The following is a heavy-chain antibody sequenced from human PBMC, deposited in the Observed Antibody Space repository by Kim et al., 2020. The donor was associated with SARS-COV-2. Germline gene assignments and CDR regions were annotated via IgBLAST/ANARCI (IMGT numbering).Heavy chain of an antibody. Sequence: ASVKVSCKASGYTFTGYYMHWVRQAPGQGLEWMGWINPNSGGTNYAQKFQGRVTMTRDTSISTAYMELSRLRSDDTAVYYCARGGCGGDCYLIVAFDIWGQGTMVTVSS. CDR3: ARGGCGGDCYLIVAFDI. J-gene: IGHJ3*02. D-gene: IGHD2-21*02. CDR1: GYTFTGYY. CDR2: INPNSGGT. V-gene: IGHV1-2*02.